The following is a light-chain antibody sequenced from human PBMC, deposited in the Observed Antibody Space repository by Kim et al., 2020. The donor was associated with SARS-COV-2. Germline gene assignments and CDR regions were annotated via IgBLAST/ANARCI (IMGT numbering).Light chain of an antibody. J-gene: IGKJ5*01. Sequence: ASVGDSILNTCRGRQVIGHYLGWYQQKPGRAPKRLIYGASNLQSGVPSRFSGSGSETEFTLTINSLQPEDFATYFCLQHRTYPIAFGQGTRVEIK. CDR1: QVIGHY. V-gene: IGKV1-17*01. CDR3: LQHRTYPIA. CDR2: GAS.